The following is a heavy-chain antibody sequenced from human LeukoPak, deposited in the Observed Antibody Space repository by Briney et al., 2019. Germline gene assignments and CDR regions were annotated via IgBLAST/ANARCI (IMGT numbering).Heavy chain of an antibody. V-gene: IGHV3-30*04. J-gene: IGHJ1*01. CDR2: ISYDGSNK. CDR1: GFTFSSYA. Sequence: GGSLRLSCAASGFTFSSYAMHWVRQAPGKGLEWVAVISYDGSNKDYADSVKGRFTISRDNSKNPLYLQMNRLRAEDTAVYYCARTHMIVVVRAEYFQHWGQGTLVTVSS. CDR3: ARTHMIVVVRAEYFQH. D-gene: IGHD3-22*01.